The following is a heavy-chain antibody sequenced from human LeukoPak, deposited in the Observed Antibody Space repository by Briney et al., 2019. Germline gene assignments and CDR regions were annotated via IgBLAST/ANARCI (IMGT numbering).Heavy chain of an antibody. CDR1: GGTFSSYA. Sequence: SVKVSCKASGGTFSSYAISWVRQAPGQELEWMGRIIPIFGIANYAQKFQGRVTITADKSTSTAYMELSSLRSEDTAVYYCARDYPPGHKGSGSPYYFDYWGQGTLVTVSS. CDR3: ARDYPPGHKGSGSPYYFDY. CDR2: IIPIFGIA. V-gene: IGHV1-69*04. D-gene: IGHD3-10*01. J-gene: IGHJ4*02.